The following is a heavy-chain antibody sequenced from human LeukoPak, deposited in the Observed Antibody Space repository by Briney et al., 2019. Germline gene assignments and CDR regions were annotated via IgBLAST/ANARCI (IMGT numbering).Heavy chain of an antibody. J-gene: IGHJ6*03. CDR2: ISWNSGSI. CDR3: AKDVRGYYDYYYMDV. CDR1: GFTFDDYA. V-gene: IGHV3-9*01. Sequence: GRSLRLSCAASGFTFDDYAMHWVRQAPGKGLEWVSGISWNSGSIGYADSVKGRFTISRDNAKNSLYLQMNSLRAEDTALYYCAKDVRGYYDYYYMDVWGKGTTVTVSS.